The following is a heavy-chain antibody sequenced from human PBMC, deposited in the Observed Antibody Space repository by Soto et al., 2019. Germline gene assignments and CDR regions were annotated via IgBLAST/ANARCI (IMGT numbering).Heavy chain of an antibody. CDR2: IWFDGSNE. Sequence: GGSLRLSCAASGFTFNDYGMHLVLHAPGKGLEWVAVIWFDGSNEYYGDSVKGRFTISRDNSKNTLYLQMNYLRAEDTAVYYCGFYCSSVSCPEGFYWGQGTLVTVSS. V-gene: IGHV3-33*01. CDR3: GFYCSSVSCPEGFY. D-gene: IGHD2-2*01. J-gene: IGHJ4*02. CDR1: GFTFNDYG.